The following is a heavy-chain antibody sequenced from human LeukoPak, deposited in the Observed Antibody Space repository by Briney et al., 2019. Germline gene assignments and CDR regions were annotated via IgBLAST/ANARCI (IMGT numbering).Heavy chain of an antibody. D-gene: IGHD3-16*02. Sequence: ASVKVSCTASGYTFTSYYMHWLRQAPGQGLEWMGIINPRVGSTSYAQKFQGRVTMTRDMSTSTVYIDLSSLRYEDTAVYYCARSRIMITVGRVIVNYYFDYWGQGTLVTVSS. V-gene: IGHV1-46*01. CDR2: INPRVGST. CDR3: ARSRIMITVGRVIVNYYFDY. CDR1: GYTFTSYY. J-gene: IGHJ4*02.